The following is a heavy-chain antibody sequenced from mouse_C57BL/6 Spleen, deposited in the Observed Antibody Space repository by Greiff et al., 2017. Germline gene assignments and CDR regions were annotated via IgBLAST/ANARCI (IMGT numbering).Heavy chain of an antibody. V-gene: IGHV5-4*03. CDR1: GFTFSSYA. Sequence: EVKVVESGGGLVKPGGSLKLSCAASGFTFSSYAMSWVRQTPEKRLEWVATISDGGSYTYYPDNVKGRFTISRDNAKNNLYLQMSHLKSEDTAMYYCARALLSFAYWGQGTLVTVSA. J-gene: IGHJ3*01. CDR3: ARALLSFAY. CDR2: ISDGGSYT.